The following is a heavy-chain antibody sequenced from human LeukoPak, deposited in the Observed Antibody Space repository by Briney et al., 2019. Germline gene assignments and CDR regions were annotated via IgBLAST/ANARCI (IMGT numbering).Heavy chain of an antibody. J-gene: IGHJ4*02. CDR1: GFTVSGNY. D-gene: IGHD4-23*01. CDR2: IYSGGTT. V-gene: IGHV3-53*01. Sequence: GGSLILSCAASGFTVSGNYMSWVRQAPGKGLEWVSLIYSGGTTYYADSVKGRFTISRDNSKNTLYLQMNSLRAEDTAVYYCARRAGGYSHPYDYWGQGILVTVSS. CDR3: ARRAGGYSHPYDY.